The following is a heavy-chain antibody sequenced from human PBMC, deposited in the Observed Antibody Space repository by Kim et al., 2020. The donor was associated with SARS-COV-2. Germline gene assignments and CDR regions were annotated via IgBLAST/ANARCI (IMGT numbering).Heavy chain of an antibody. CDR3: ARDRSSKYQLLFVYYYGMDV. J-gene: IGHJ6*04. D-gene: IGHD2-2*01. CDR2: IWYDGSNK. Sequence: GGSLRLSCAASGFTFSSYGVHWVRQAPGKGLEWVAVIWYDGSNKYYADSVKGRFTISRDNSKNTLYLQMNSLRAEDTAVYYCARDRSSKYQLLFVYYYGMDVWGKGTTVTVSS. V-gene: IGHV3-33*01. CDR1: GFTFSSYG.